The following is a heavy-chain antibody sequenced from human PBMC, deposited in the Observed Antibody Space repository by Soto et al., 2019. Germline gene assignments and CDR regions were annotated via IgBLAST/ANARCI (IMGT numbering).Heavy chain of an antibody. J-gene: IGHJ4*02. Sequence: EVQLVESGGGLIQPGGSLRLSCSASGFTVNTNYMTWVRQAPGKGLEWVSLLYDNGLTYYTDSVKGRFTISRDISMNTLYLQMNSLRAEDTAVYFCVRGPLPYGNHDSWGQGILVTVSS. D-gene: IGHD4-4*01. CDR1: GFTVNTNY. V-gene: IGHV3-53*01. CDR2: LYDNGLT. CDR3: VRGPLPYGNHDS.